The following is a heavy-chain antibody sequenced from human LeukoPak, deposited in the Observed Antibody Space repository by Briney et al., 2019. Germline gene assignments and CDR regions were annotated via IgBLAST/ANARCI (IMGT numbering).Heavy chain of an antibody. V-gene: IGHV4-59*08. CDR3: ARHRYSSAWSVVDY. Sequence: SETLSLTCTVSGGSISTYYWSWIRQPPGKGLEWIGNIYYSGSTNYNPSLKSRVTISVDTSKNQFSLKLTAVTAADTAVYYCARHRYSSAWSVVDYWGQGTLVTVSS. CDR1: GGSISTYY. CDR2: IYYSGST. D-gene: IGHD6-19*01. J-gene: IGHJ4*02.